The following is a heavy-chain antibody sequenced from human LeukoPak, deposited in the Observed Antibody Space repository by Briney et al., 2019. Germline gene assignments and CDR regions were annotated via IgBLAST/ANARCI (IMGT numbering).Heavy chain of an antibody. D-gene: IGHD2-21*02. V-gene: IGHV4-59*12. CDR1: GGSISDYS. J-gene: IGHJ4*02. CDR2: IYYSGST. Sequence: PSETLSLTCTVSGGSISDYSWGWIRQPPGKGLEWIGYIYYSGSTNYNPSLKSRVTISLDASKKQFSLKLSSVTAADTAVYYCAKVTASGFFDYWGQGTLVTVSS. CDR3: AKVTASGFFDY.